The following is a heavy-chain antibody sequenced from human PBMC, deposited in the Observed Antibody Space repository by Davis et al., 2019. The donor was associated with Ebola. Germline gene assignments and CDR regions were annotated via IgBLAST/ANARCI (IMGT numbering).Heavy chain of an antibody. V-gene: IGHV4-59*01. D-gene: IGHD3-22*01. Sequence: SETLSLTCTVSAASTSSYYWSWIRQLPGKGLEWIGYTYYSGSTNYNPSLKMRVTISVDTSKNQFSLKLNSVTAADPAVYYCAGRTYYYDSSGYYSNWFDPWGQGTLVTVSS. CDR1: AASTSSYY. CDR2: TYYSGST. CDR3: AGRTYYYDSSGYYSNWFDP. J-gene: IGHJ5*02.